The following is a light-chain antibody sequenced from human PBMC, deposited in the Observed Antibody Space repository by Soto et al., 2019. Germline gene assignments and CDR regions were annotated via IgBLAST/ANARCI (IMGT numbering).Light chain of an antibody. CDR2: DAS. J-gene: IGKJ4*01. CDR1: QSISSW. CDR3: QQYNRYSPLT. Sequence: DIQMTQSPSTLSASVGDRVTITCRASQSISSWLAWYQQKPGKAPKLLIYDASSLESGVPSRFSGSGSGTEFTLTNSSLQPDDFATYYCQQYNRYSPLTFGGGTKVEIK. V-gene: IGKV1-5*01.